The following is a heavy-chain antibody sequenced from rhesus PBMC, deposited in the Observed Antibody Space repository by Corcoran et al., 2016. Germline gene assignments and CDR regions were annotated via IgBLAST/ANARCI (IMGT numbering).Heavy chain of an antibody. Sequence: QVQLQESGPGVVKPSETLSLTCAVSGGSISDSYRWSWIRQPPGKGLEGIGYIYGSRTTTNYNPTLKRRVTISEDASKNQCSLKLNSVTAADTAVYYCARERMGFDVWGPGVLVTVSS. CDR1: GGSISDSYR. CDR3: ARERMGFDV. V-gene: IGHV4S10*01. CDR2: IYGSRTTT. J-gene: IGHJ5-1*01. D-gene: IGHD3-9*01.